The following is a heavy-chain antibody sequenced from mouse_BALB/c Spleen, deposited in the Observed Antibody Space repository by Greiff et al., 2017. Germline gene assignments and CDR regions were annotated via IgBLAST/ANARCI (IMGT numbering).Heavy chain of an antibody. CDR1: GFTFSNYW. J-gene: IGHJ2*01. D-gene: IGHD2-14*01. CDR2: IRLKSNNYAT. CDR3: TRHYRYDGYYFDY. V-gene: IGHV6-6*02. Sequence: EVHLVESGGGLVQPGGSMKLSCVASGFTFSNYWMNWVRQSPEKGLEWVAEIRLKSNNYATHYAESVKGRFTISRDDSKSSVYLQMNNLRAEDTGIYYCTRHYRYDGYYFDYGGQGTTLTVSS.